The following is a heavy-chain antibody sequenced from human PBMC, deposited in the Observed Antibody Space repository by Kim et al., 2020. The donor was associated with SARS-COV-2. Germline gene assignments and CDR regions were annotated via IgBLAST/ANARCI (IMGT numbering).Heavy chain of an antibody. V-gene: IGHV4-59*01. J-gene: IGHJ4*02. CDR2: IYSSGTT. D-gene: IGHD1-1*01. Sequence: SETLSLTCSVSGVFISGYYWAWIRQPSGKGLEWLGHIYSSGTTFYNPSLKSRLIISLDTSTNQFSLRLSSVTASDTALYYCARYFGYNSEARHFLDYWGQGSLVIVSS. CDR1: GVFISGYY. CDR3: ARYFGYNSEARHFLDY.